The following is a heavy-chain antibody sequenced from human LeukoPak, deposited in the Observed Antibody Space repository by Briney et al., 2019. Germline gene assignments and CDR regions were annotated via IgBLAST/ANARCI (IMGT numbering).Heavy chain of an antibody. CDR2: MKQDGSEQ. V-gene: IGHV3-7*01. J-gene: IGHJ4*02. CDR3: ARDRCSSTSCFYNY. Sequence: PGGPLRLSCAASGFTFSHYWMTWVRQAPGKGLEWVANMKQDGSEQYYVDCVKGRFTISRDNAKNSLYLQMNRLRVEDTAVYYCARDRCSSTSCFYNYWGQGTLVTVSS. D-gene: IGHD2-2*01. CDR1: GFTFSHYW.